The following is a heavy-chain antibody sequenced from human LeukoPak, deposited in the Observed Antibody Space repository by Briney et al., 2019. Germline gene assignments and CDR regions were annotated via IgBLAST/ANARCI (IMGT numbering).Heavy chain of an antibody. D-gene: IGHD2-21*02. CDR2: INHSGST. CDR1: GGSFSGYY. CDR3: ARDPYCGGDCYSYYFDY. J-gene: IGHJ4*02. Sequence: SETLSLTCAVYGGSFSGYYWSWIRQPPGKGLEWIGEINHSGSTNYNPSLKSRVTISVDTSKNQFSLKLSSVTAADTAVYYCARDPYCGGDCYSYYFDYWGQGTLVTVSS. V-gene: IGHV4-34*01.